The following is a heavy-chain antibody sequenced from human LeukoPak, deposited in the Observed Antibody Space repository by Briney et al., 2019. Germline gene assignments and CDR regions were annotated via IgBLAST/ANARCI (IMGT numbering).Heavy chain of an antibody. V-gene: IGHV1-18*01. Sequence: ASVKVSCKAFGYTFTSYGISWGRQAPGQGLEWMGWISAYNGNTNYAQKLQGRVTMTTDTSTSTAYMVLRSLRSDDTAVYYCARESYSSSWYVDFDYWGQGTLVTVSS. CDR2: ISAYNGNT. D-gene: IGHD6-13*01. J-gene: IGHJ4*02. CDR1: GYTFTSYG. CDR3: ARESYSSSWYVDFDY.